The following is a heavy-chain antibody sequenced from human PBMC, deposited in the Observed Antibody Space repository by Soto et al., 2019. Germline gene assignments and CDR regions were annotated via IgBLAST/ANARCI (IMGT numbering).Heavy chain of an antibody. D-gene: IGHD2-15*01. CDR1: GGTFSTYA. V-gene: IGHV1-69*12. CDR2: IIPMFGTA. J-gene: IGHJ6*04. CDR3: ARRYCISSSCYLYGMDV. Sequence: QVQLVQSGAEVKKPGSSVKVSCKASGGTFSTYAISWVRQAPGQGLEWMGGIIPMFGTANYAQKLQGRVRITADESTSRAYMELSSLRSEDTAVFYCARRYCISSSCYLYGMDVWGKGTTVTVSS.